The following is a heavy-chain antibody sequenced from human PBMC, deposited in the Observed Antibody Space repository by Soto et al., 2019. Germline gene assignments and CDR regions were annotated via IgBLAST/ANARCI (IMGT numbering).Heavy chain of an antibody. V-gene: IGHV3-30*18. CDR3: AKEEFLGFGELSGYYFDY. D-gene: IGHD3-10*01. Sequence: QVQLVESGGGVVQPGRSLRLSCAASGFTFSSYGMHWVRQAPGKGLEWVAVISYDGSNKYYADSVKGRFTISRDNSKNTLYLQMNSLRAEDTAVYYCAKEEFLGFGELSGYYFDYWGQGTLVTVSS. J-gene: IGHJ4*02. CDR1: GFTFSSYG. CDR2: ISYDGSNK.